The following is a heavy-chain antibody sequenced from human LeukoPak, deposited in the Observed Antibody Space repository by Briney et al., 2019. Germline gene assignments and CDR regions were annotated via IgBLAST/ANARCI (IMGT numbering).Heavy chain of an antibody. Sequence: GGSLRLSCAASGFTFSNAWMSWVRQAPGKGLEWVSAISGSGGSTYYADSVKGRFTISRDNSKNTLYLQMNSLRAEDTAVYYCAKSGSGSYYSYYYYMDVWGKGTTVTVSS. V-gene: IGHV3-23*01. J-gene: IGHJ6*03. CDR3: AKSGSGSYYSYYYYMDV. D-gene: IGHD1-26*01. CDR1: GFTFSNAW. CDR2: ISGSGGST.